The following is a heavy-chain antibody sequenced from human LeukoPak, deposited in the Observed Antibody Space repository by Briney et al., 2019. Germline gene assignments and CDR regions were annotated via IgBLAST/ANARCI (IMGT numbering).Heavy chain of an antibody. D-gene: IGHD4-23*01. J-gene: IGHJ4*02. CDR3: ARVARRGDDYGGFFDY. Sequence: GGSLRLSCAASGFTFSSYWMHWVRQAPGKGLVWVSRINSDGSSTSYADSVKGRFTISRDNAKNTLYLHMNSLRAEDTAVYYCARVARRGDDYGGFFDYWSQGTLVTVSS. V-gene: IGHV3-74*01. CDR2: INSDGSST. CDR1: GFTFSSYW.